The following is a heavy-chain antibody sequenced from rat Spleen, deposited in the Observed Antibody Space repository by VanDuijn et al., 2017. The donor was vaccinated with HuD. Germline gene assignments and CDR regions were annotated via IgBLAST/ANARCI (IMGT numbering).Heavy chain of an antibody. CDR3: ARGKIYYHNSSPYEDYFDY. D-gene: IGHD1-12*03. CDR1: GFTFSDYG. V-gene: IGHV5-29*01. J-gene: IGHJ2*01. CDR2: GIYDGSRT. Sequence: EVQLVESGGGLVQPGRSLKLSCAASGFTFSDYGVAWVRQAPRKGPEWVATGIYDGSRTHYRDSVKGRFTISRNNAKSTLFLQMDSLTSEDTATYYCARGKIYYHNSSPYEDYFDYWGHGVMVTVSS.